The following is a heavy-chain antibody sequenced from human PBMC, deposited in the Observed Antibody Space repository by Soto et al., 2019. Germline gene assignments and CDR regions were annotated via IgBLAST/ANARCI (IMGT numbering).Heavy chain of an antibody. D-gene: IGHD3-10*01. V-gene: IGHV1-18*01. CDR2: ISAYNGNT. J-gene: IGHJ4*02. CDR3: SRDSAPVDY. Sequence: QVQLVQSGAEVKKPGASVKVSCTASGYTFTSYGISWGRQAPGQGLEWMGWISAYNGNTKYAQKLQGRDTMTTETSTSTAYMELRSLRLDDTAVYYCSRDSAPVDYWGQGTLVTFSS. CDR1: GYTFTSYG.